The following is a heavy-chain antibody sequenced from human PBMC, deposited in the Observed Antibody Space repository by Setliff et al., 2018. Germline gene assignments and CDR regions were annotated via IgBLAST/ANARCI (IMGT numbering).Heavy chain of an antibody. CDR1: GYTLTELS. Sequence: ASVKVSCKVSGYTLTELSMHWVRQAPGKGLEWMGGFDPEDGETIYAQKFQGRVTMTGDTSTDTAYMELSSLRPEDTAVYYCAFNSGWYGYYFDYWGQGTLVTVSS. CDR2: FDPEDGET. J-gene: IGHJ4*02. CDR3: AFNSGWYGYYFDY. D-gene: IGHD6-19*01. V-gene: IGHV1-24*01.